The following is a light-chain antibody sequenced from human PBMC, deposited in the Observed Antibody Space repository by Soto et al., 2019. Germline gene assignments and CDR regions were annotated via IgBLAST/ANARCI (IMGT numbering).Light chain of an antibody. CDR2: WAS. J-gene: IGKJ1*01. V-gene: IGKV4-1*01. Sequence: DIVMTQSPDSLSVSLGERATINCKSSQTVLYSSNNKNHLAWYQQRPGQPPKVLFSWASTRASGVPDRFSASGSGTDFPLSISSLQAEYVAVYYCQQYYSTPRTFGQGTKVEIK. CDR3: QQYYSTPRT. CDR1: QTVLYSSNNKNH.